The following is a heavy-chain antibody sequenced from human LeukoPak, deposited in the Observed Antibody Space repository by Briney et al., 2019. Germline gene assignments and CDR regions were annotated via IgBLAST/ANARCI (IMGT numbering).Heavy chain of an antibody. CDR2: IRYDGSNK. D-gene: IGHD3-10*01. CDR3: AKLRGYYYYMDV. J-gene: IGHJ6*03. V-gene: IGHV3-30*02. Sequence: TGGSLRLSCAASGFTFSSYGMHWVRQAPGKGLEWVAFIRYDGSNKYYADSVKGRFTISRDNSKNTLYLQMNSLRAEDTAVYYCAKLRGYYYYMDVWGKGTTVTISS. CDR1: GFTFSSYG.